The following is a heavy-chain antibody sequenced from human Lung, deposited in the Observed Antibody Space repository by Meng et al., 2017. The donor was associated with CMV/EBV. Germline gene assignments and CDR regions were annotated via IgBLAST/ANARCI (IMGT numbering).Heavy chain of an antibody. CDR3: ARMPKWLGAHFED. Sequence: GESXKIPCAASGFTVRSNYMSWVRQAPGKGLEWVSVFYRGGSTYYADSVKSRFTISRDNSKNTLYLQMNSLRAEGTAVYYCARMPKWLGAHFEDWGQGTLVTVSS. V-gene: IGHV3-66*02. CDR1: GFTVRSNY. J-gene: IGHJ4*02. CDR2: FYRGGST. D-gene: IGHD6-19*01.